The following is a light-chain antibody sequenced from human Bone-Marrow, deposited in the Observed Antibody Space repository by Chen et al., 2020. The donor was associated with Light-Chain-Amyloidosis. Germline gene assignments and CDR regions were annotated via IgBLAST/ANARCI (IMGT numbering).Light chain of an antibody. Sequence: SYVLTQPSSVSVAPGQTATIACGGNNIGSTSVHWYQHTPGQAPLLVVYDDSDRPSGIPERLCGANSGNTATLASSRVEAGDEADYYCQVWDGSRDRPVFGGGTKLTVL. CDR2: DDS. V-gene: IGLV3-21*02. CDR3: QVWDGSRDRPV. J-gene: IGLJ3*02. CDR1: NIGSTS.